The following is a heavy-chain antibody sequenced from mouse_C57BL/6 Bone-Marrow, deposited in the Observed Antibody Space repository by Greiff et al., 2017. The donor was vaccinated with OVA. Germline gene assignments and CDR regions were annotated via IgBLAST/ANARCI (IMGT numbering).Heavy chain of an antibody. J-gene: IGHJ4*01. CDR1: GFTFSDFY. Sequence: DVKLVESGGGLVQSGRSLRLSCATSGFTFSDFYMEWVRQAPGKGLEWIAASRNKANDYTTEYSASVKGRFIVSRDTSQSILYLQMNALRAEDTAIYYCARDALLGYAMDYWGQGTSVTVSS. V-gene: IGHV7-1*01. CDR2: SRNKANDYTT. D-gene: IGHD4-1*01. CDR3: ARDALLGYAMDY.